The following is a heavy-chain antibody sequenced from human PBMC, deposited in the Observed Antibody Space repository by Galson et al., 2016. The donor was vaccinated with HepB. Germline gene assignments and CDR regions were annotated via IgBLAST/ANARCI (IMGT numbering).Heavy chain of an antibody. D-gene: IGHD3-16*01. CDR2: VNSDGSGT. CDR3: ARSYVPGSDRKNYYMDV. V-gene: IGHV3-74*01. CDR1: GFTFSSYW. J-gene: IGHJ6*03. Sequence: SLRLSCAASGFTFSSYWMHWVRQAPGKGLVWVSRVNSDGSGTGYADSVKGRFTISRYNDKNTLFLQMNSLKVEDTAVYYCARSYVPGSDRKNYYMDVWGRGTTVTVSS.